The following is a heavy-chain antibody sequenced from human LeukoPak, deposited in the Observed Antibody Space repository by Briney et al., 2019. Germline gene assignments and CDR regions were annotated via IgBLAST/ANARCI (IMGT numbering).Heavy chain of an antibody. V-gene: IGHV4-4*09. J-gene: IGHJ5*02. CDR1: GGFMTKYY. D-gene: IGHD3-3*01. CDR2: IYNSGTA. Sequence: SETLSLTCTVSGGFMTKYYWSWIRQPPGKGLEWIGYIYNSGTANYNPSLKSRVTMSVDTSKNQFFLNLNSVTAADSAVYYCARVGYDFWSGYFPTWGQGTLVTVSS. CDR3: ARVGYDFWSGYFPT.